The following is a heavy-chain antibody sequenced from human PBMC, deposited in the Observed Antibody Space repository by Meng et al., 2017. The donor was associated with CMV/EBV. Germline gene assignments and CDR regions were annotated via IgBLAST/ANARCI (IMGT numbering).Heavy chain of an antibody. CDR1: GYTFTGYY. CDR2: IIPIFGTA. D-gene: IGHD6-13*01. J-gene: IGHJ6*02. CDR3: ARDQGIAAAGTKIGYYYGMDV. Sequence: SVKVSCKASGYTFTGYYMHWVRQAPGQGLEWMGGIIPIFGTANYAQKFQGRVTITTDESTSTAYMELSSLRFEDTAVYYCARDQGIAAAGTKIGYYYGMDVWGQGTTVTVSS. V-gene: IGHV1-69*05.